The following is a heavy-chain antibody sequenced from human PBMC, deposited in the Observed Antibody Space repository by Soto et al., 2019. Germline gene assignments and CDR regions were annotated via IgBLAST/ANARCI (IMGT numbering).Heavy chain of an antibody. CDR3: ARVGAITIFGVVIIDAFDI. Sequence: QVQLQESGPGLVKPSETLSLTCTVSGGSISSYYWSWIRQPPGKGLEWIGYIYYSGSTNYNPSLNSRVSISVDTSKPQFSLKRSSVPAADTAVYYCARVGAITIFGVVIIDAFDIWGQGTMVTVSS. V-gene: IGHV4-59*01. CDR2: IYYSGST. J-gene: IGHJ3*02. CDR1: GGSISSYY. D-gene: IGHD3-3*01.